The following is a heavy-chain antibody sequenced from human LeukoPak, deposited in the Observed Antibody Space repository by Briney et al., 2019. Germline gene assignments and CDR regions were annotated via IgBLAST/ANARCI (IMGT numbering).Heavy chain of an antibody. CDR3: ARDGPAQMVAFDN. CDR2: IYPNNGAT. V-gene: IGHV1-2*02. D-gene: IGHD3-10*01. Sequence: ASVKVSCKASGYTFSGSGWYLYWLRQAPGQGLECLGWIYPNNGATSYAQKFQGRVAMTRDTSVSTAYMELSRLRPDDTAVYFCARDGPAQMVAFDNWGQGTLVTVSS. CDR1: GYTFSGSGWY. J-gene: IGHJ4*02.